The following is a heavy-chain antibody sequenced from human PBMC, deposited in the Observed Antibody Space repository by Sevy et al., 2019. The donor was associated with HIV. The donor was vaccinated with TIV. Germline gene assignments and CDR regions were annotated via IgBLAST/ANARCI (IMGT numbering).Heavy chain of an antibody. V-gene: IGHV3-30*18. Sequence: GVSLRLSCAASGFSFSGYAIHWVRQAPGKGLEWVAVISFDGSNKYYADSVKGRFTISRDNSKNTLFLQMNSLRAEDTAVYYCAKEGAYSYTTYFDYWGQGTVVTVSS. J-gene: IGHJ4*02. CDR2: ISFDGSNK. CDR1: GFSFSGYA. CDR3: AKEGAYSYTTYFDY. D-gene: IGHD1-26*01.